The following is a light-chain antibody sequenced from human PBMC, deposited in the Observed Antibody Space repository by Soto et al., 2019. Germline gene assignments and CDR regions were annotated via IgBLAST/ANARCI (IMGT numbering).Light chain of an antibody. CDR1: QTVTKW. CDR3: QPYNSYSTA. J-gene: IGKJ1*01. V-gene: IGKV1-5*01. Sequence: DIQRSQSPASLSASLGDRVTITCRSSQTVTKWLFWYQHKPGNAPTLLIHDAASLESRVPSRFRGSGSGTEFTLTICSLQPYDSASYGSQPYNSYSTAFGKAAKV. CDR2: DAA.